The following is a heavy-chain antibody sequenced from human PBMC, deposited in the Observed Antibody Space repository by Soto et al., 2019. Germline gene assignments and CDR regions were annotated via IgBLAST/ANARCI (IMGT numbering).Heavy chain of an antibody. V-gene: IGHV1-3*01. CDR3: ARVIVGATTDFEY. Sequence: AVKVSFKAAAFTVSSYAISWVRQAPGQRLGWMGGINPVGGNTKYAQKFQGRVTITRDRSTSTAYMELSSLRSEDTAVYYCARVIVGATTDFEYWGQGTLVTV. CDR1: AFTVSSYA. CDR2: INPVGGNT. D-gene: IGHD1-26*01. J-gene: IGHJ4*02.